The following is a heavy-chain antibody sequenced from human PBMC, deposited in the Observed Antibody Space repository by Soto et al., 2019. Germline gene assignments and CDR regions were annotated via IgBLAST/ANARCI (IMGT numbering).Heavy chain of an antibody. D-gene: IGHD3-3*01. J-gene: IGHJ3*02. CDR1: GGSISSGDYY. CDR3: ARDAPRLYYDFWSGYQNDAFDI. V-gene: IGHV4-30-4*01. Sequence: SETLSLTCTVSGGSISSGDYYWSWIRQPPGKGLEWIGYIYYSGSTYYNPSLKSRVTISVDTSKNQFSLKLSSVTAADTAVYYCARDAPRLYYDFWSGYQNDAFDIWGQGTMVTVSS. CDR2: IYYSGST.